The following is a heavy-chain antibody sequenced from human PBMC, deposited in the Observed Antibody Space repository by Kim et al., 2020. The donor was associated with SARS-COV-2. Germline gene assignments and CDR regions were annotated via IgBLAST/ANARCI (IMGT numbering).Heavy chain of an antibody. CDR2: T. J-gene: IGHJ4*02. V-gene: IGHV1-3*01. D-gene: IGHD5-12*01. Sequence: TYHSQKVQGRVTITRDTSTTTAYMELSSLRSEDTAVYYCARNIVGTIEFDYWGQGTLVTVSS. CDR3: ARNIVGTIEFDY.